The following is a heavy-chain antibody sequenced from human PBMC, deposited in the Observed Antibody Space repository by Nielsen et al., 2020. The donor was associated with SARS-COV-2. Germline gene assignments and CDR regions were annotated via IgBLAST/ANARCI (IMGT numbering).Heavy chain of an antibody. CDR3: ARLLRNYDILTGYYPQYYFDY. V-gene: IGHV5-51*01. D-gene: IGHD3-9*01. J-gene: IGHJ4*02. CDR1: GYSFTSYW. Sequence: GGSLRLSCKGSGYSFTSYWIGWVRQMPGKGLEWMGIIYPGDSDTRYSPSFQGQVTISADKSISTAYLQWSSLKASDTAMYYCARLLRNYDILTGYYPQYYFDYWGQGTPVTVSS. CDR2: IYPGDSDT.